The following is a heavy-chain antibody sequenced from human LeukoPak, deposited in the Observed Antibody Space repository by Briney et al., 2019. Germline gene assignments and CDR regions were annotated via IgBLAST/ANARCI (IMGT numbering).Heavy chain of an antibody. V-gene: IGHV4-38-2*02. CDR1: GYSISSGYY. J-gene: IGHJ5*02. CDR3: ARGGYYGLGNDFRFDP. Sequence: PSETLSLTCNVSGYSISSGYYWGWIRQPPGKGLQWIGTIYHSGSTYYNPSLKSRVTISVDTSKNQFSLKVNSVTAADTAVYYCARGGYYGLGNDFRFDPWGQGTLVTVSS. CDR2: IYHSGST. D-gene: IGHD3-10*01.